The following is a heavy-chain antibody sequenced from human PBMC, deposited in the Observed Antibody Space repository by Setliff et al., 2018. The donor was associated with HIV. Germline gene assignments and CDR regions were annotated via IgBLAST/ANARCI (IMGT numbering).Heavy chain of an antibody. D-gene: IGHD5-12*01. CDR2: YYTSGST. CDR3: ARAEMATIVAFDI. CDR1: GGSISTYY. Sequence: ASETLSLTCTVSGGSISTYYWSGIRQPAGKGLEWMWRYYTSGSTNYNPSLTSRVTISVDTAKNHFSLKLTSVTAADTAVYYCARAEMATIVAFDIWGQGTMVTVSS. J-gene: IGHJ3*02. V-gene: IGHV4-4*07.